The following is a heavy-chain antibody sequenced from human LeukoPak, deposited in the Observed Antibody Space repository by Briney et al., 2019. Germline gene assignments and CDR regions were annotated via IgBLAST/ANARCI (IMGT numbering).Heavy chain of an antibody. CDR1: GGSISGYF. V-gene: IGHV4-59*01. Sequence: PSEALSLTCTVSGGSISGYFWSWIRQPPGKGLEWIGYIHASGSTNQSPSLKSRVTISVDTSKNQFSLKLTSVTAADTAVYYCARGRPVTGSFYFDYWGQGTLVTVPS. J-gene: IGHJ4*02. D-gene: IGHD1-26*01. CDR3: ARGRPVTGSFYFDY. CDR2: IHASGST.